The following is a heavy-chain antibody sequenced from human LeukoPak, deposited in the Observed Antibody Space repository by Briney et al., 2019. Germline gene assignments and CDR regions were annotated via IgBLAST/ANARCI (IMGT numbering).Heavy chain of an antibody. CDR2: IYYSGST. V-gene: IGHV4-59*12. CDR1: GGSISSYY. D-gene: IGHD6-13*01. CDR3: ARGRSSWLPRIFDY. Sequence: SETLSLTCTVSGGSISSYYWSWIRQPPGKGLEWIGYIYYSGSTNYNPSLKSRVTISVDTSKNQFSLKLSSVTAADTAVYYCARGRSSWLPRIFDYWGQGTLVTVSS. J-gene: IGHJ4*02.